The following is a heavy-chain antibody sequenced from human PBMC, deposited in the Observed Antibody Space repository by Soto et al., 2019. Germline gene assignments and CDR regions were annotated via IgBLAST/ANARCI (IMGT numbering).Heavy chain of an antibody. V-gene: IGHV1-46*01. D-gene: IGHD2-15*01. CDR1: GYSFTNYC. Sequence: QVQLVQSGADVKKPWTSVKVSCKAAGYSFTNYCMYWVRQAPGQGLEWMGMINPRTGSTRYAQKFQDRVTLTRDTSTTTVYMELSTLISDDTAVYYCARDGGLLTASWHYDLWGPGTLVTVSS. CDR3: ARDGGLLTASWHYDL. J-gene: IGHJ2*01. CDR2: INPRTGST.